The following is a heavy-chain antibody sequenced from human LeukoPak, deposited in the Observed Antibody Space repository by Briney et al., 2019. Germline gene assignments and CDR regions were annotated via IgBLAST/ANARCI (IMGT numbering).Heavy chain of an antibody. CDR1: GSTFGDYA. J-gene: IGHJ4*02. CDR3: AREEYYYGSGSKRTYFDY. V-gene: IGHV3-48*01. CDR2: ISSSSSTI. D-gene: IGHD3-10*01. Sequence: PGGSLRLSCTASGSTFGDYAMSWFRQAPGKGLEWVSYISSSSSTIYYADSVKGRFTISRDNAKNSLYLQMNSLRAEDTAVYYCAREEYYYGSGSKRTYFDYWGQGTLVTVSS.